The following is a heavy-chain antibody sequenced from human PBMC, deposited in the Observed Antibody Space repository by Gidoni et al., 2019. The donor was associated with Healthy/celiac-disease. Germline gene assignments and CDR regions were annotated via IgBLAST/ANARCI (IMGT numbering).Heavy chain of an antibody. J-gene: IGHJ4*02. CDR3: AKGSVSGYDWGY. V-gene: IGHV3-21*01. Sequence: EVQLVESGGGLVKPGGSLRLSCAASGFPFSSYSMNWVRQAPGKGLEWVSSISSSSSYIYYADSVKGRFTISRDNAKNSLYLQMNSLRAEDTAVYYCAKGSVSGYDWGYWGQGTLVTVSS. D-gene: IGHD5-12*01. CDR1: GFPFSSYS. CDR2: ISSSSSYI.